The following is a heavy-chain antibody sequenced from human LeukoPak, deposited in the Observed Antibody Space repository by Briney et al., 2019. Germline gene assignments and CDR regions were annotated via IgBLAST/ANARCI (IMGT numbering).Heavy chain of an antibody. CDR3: ARALLGSVTYPYFDF. J-gene: IGHJ4*02. CDR1: GFTFSVYW. Sequence: QPGESLRLSCAASGFTFSVYWMSYVRQAPGKGLEWVANINRYGSERYYVDSVKGRFTLSRDNAKNSLFLQMDSLRAEDTAVYYCARALLGSVTYPYFDFWGQGILVTVSS. D-gene: IGHD3-10*01. CDR2: INRYGSER. V-gene: IGHV3-7*01.